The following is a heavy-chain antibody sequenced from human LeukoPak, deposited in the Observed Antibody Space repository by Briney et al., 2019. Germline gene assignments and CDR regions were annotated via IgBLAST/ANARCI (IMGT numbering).Heavy chain of an antibody. D-gene: IGHD2-2*01. CDR1: GGSISSYY. CDR3: ARGCSSTSCPEVHLYYFDY. V-gene: IGHV4-59*01. J-gene: IGHJ4*02. CDR2: IYYSGST. Sequence: KTSETLSLTCTVSGGSISSYYWSWIRQPPGKGLEWIGYIYYSGSTNYNPSLKSRVTISVDTSKNQFSLKLSSVTAADTAVYYCARGCSSTSCPEVHLYYFDYWGQGTLVTVSS.